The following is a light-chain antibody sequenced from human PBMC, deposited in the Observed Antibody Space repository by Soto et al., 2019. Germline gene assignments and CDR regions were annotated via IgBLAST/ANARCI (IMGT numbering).Light chain of an antibody. Sequence: EIVMTQSPATLSLSPVERATHSCRASQSVSSNLAWYQQKPGQAPRLLIYYISTRATGIPARFSGSGSGTEFTLTINSLQSEDSAVYYCQQHNQWPITFGQGTRLEIK. J-gene: IGKJ5*01. CDR3: QQHNQWPIT. V-gene: IGKV3D-15*01. CDR1: QSVSSN. CDR2: YIS.